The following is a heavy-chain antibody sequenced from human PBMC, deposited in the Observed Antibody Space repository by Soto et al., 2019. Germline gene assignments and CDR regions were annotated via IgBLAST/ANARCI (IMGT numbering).Heavy chain of an antibody. Sequence: GGSLRLSCAVSGFTVRDNYMSWVRQAPGKGLEWVSVIYRGDATHYADSVKGRFTISRDNSKNTVYLQMNSLRAEDTAVYYCARDRSDSSRADSFDIWGQGTMVTVSS. CDR3: ARDRSDSSRADSFDI. J-gene: IGHJ3*02. D-gene: IGHD6-25*01. CDR1: GFTVRDNY. V-gene: IGHV3-53*01. CDR2: IYRGDAT.